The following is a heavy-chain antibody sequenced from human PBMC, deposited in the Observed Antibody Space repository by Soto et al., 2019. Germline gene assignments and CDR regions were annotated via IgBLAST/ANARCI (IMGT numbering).Heavy chain of an antibody. D-gene: IGHD3-10*01. V-gene: IGHV4-59*01. CDR2: IYYSGST. J-gene: IGHJ6*02. CDR3: ARSLHAGSNYGMDV. CDR1: GGSISSYY. Sequence: SETLSLTCTVSGGSISSYYWSWIRQPPGKGLEWIGYIYYSGSTNYNPSLKSRVTISVDTSKNQFSLKLSSVTAADTAVYYCARSLHAGSNYGMDVWGQGTTVTVSS.